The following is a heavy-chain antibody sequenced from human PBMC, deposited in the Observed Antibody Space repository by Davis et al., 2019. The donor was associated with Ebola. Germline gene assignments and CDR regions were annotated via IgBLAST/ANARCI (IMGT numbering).Heavy chain of an antibody. Sequence: GESLKISCAASGFTFTGYYMHWVRQAPGQGLEWMGRINPNSGGTNYAQKFQGRVTMTRDTSISTAYMELSSLRSDDTAVYYCASGTTVTTGFDNWGQGTLVTVSS. CDR2: INPNSGGT. CDR3: ASGTTVTTGFDN. CDR1: GFTFTGYY. D-gene: IGHD4-17*01. J-gene: IGHJ4*02. V-gene: IGHV1-2*06.